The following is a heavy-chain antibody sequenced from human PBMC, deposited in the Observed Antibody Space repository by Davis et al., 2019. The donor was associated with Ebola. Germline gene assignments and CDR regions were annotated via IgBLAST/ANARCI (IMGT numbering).Heavy chain of an antibody. CDR3: ARRYYYDTRDYFDI. Sequence: GESLKISCKGSGYTFSNWWIGWVRQMPGKGLEWMGIVYPGDSDTRYSPSFPGHVTISADKSISTAYLQWSSLKASDTAMYYCARRYYYDTRDYFDIWGQGTMVTVSS. CDR2: VYPGDSDT. J-gene: IGHJ3*02. V-gene: IGHV5-51*01. CDR1: GYTFSNWW. D-gene: IGHD3-22*01.